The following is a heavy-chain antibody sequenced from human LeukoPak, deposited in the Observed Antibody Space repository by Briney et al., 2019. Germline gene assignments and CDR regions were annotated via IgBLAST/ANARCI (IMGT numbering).Heavy chain of an antibody. CDR2: ISTDGGGT. D-gene: IGHD3-22*01. J-gene: IGHJ4*02. V-gene: IGHV3-64D*06. CDR1: GFTFSNCA. Sequence: PGGSLRLSCSASGFTFSNCAMHWVRQAPGKGLEYVSAISTDGGGTYYADSVKGRFTISRDNSEDTLFLQMSSLRPEDTAVYYCVKRVAGSRGYDYWGQGTLVTVSS. CDR3: VKRVAGSRGYDY.